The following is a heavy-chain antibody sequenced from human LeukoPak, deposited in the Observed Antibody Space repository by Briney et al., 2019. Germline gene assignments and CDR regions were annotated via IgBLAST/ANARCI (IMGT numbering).Heavy chain of an antibody. D-gene: IGHD4-17*01. CDR2: FYRGDST. CDR1: GFTVSSSY. Sequence: GGSLRLSCAASGFTVSSSYMYWVRQAPGKGLEWVSFFYRGDSTYYADSVKGRFTISRDNAKNSLYLQMNSLRAEDTAVYYCARDRLYGDYYSGVGGGVVLWFDPWGQGTLVTVSS. V-gene: IGHV3-53*01. CDR3: ARDRLYGDYYSGVGGGVVLWFDP. J-gene: IGHJ5*02.